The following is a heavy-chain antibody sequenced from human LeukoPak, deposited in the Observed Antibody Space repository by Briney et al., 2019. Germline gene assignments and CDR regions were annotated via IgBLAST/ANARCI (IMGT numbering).Heavy chain of an antibody. Sequence: ASVKVSCKASGYTFTSYGISWVRQAPGQGLEWMGWISAYNGNTNYAQKLQGRVTMTTDTFTSTAYMELRSLRSDDTAVYYCARDDEQLVPLDYWGQGTLVTVSS. CDR2: ISAYNGNT. D-gene: IGHD6-6*01. J-gene: IGHJ4*02. CDR1: GYTFTSYG. CDR3: ARDDEQLVPLDY. V-gene: IGHV1-18*01.